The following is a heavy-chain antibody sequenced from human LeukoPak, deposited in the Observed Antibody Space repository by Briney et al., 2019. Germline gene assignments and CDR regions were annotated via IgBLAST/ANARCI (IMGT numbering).Heavy chain of an antibody. CDR3: ARGAAFRGTYYMDV. CDR2: NDYSGST. CDR1: GCPISTHY. J-gene: IGHJ6*03. D-gene: IGHD3-10*01. Sequence: SETLSLTCIVSGCPISTHYWSLSRQPPGKGLEWIGYNDYSGSTNYNPSLKSRVTISVDTSKNQFSLKLNSVTAADTAVYYCARGAAFRGTYYMDVWGKGTTVTVSS. V-gene: IGHV4-59*11.